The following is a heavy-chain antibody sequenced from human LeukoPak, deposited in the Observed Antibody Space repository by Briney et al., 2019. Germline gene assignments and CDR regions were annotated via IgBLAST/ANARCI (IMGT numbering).Heavy chain of an antibody. CDR2: ISSSSSYI. V-gene: IGHV3-21*01. J-gene: IGHJ4*02. CDR3: ARDPRGYYDSSGDLGFDY. Sequence: GSLRLSCAASGFTFSSYSMNWVRQAPGKGLEWVSSISSSSSYIYYADSVKGRFTISRDNAKNSLYLQMNSLRAEDTAVYYCARDPRGYYDSSGDLGFDYWGQGTLVTVSS. D-gene: IGHD3-22*01. CDR1: GFTFSSYS.